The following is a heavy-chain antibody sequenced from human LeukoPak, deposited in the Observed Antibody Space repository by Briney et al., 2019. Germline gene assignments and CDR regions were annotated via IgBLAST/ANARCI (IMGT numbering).Heavy chain of an antibody. D-gene: IGHD5-18*01. CDR1: GYTFTGYY. CDR3: ARDFSSTWIQLWELFDY. V-gene: IGHV1-2*02. CDR2: INPNSGGT. Sequence: ASVRVSCKASGYTFTGYYMHWVRQAPGQGLEWMGWINPNSGGTNYAQKFQGRVTMTRDTSISTAYMELSRLRSDDTALYYCARDFSSTWIQLWELFDYWGQGTLVTVSS. J-gene: IGHJ4*02.